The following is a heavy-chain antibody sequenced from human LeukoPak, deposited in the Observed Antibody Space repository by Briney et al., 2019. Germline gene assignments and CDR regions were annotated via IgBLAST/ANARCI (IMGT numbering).Heavy chain of an antibody. CDR2: ISSSSSYT. Sequence: GGSLRLSCAASGFTFNDYYMSWIRQAPGKGLGWVSYISSSSSYTNYADSVKGRFTISRDNAKNSLYLQMNSLRAEDTAVYYCARGDHYYYYYGMDVWGQGTTVTVSS. CDR1: GFTFNDYY. V-gene: IGHV3-11*05. J-gene: IGHJ6*02. CDR3: ARGDHYYYYYGMDV.